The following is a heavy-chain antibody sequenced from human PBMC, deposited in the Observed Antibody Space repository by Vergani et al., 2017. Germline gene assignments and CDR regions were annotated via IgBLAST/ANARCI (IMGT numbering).Heavy chain of an antibody. CDR1: GYTFRSYG. Sequence: QVQLVQSGAEVTRPGASVKVSCKASGYTFRSYGITWVRQAPGQGLEWMGWISVYNGNTDHAQNLQGRVTMTTDTSTSIAHMELRSLRSDDTAVYYCARSYSGNLNDYWGQGTLVTVSS. J-gene: IGHJ4*02. CDR3: ARSYSGNLNDY. CDR2: ISVYNGNT. V-gene: IGHV1-18*01. D-gene: IGHD3-10*01.